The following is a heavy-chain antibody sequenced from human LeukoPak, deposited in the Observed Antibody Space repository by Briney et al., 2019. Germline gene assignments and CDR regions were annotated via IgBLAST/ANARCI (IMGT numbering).Heavy chain of an antibody. CDR3: ARGRRSMLYWTYYYYGMDV. CDR2: IYSGGST. J-gene: IGHJ6*02. Sequence: GGSLRLSCAASGFTVSSNYMSWVRQAPGKGLEWVSVIYSGGSTYYADSVKGRFTISRDNSKNTLYLQMNSLRAEDTAVYYCARGRRSMLYWTYYYYGMDVWGQGTTVTVSS. V-gene: IGHV3-66*01. D-gene: IGHD2-8*01. CDR1: GFTVSSNY.